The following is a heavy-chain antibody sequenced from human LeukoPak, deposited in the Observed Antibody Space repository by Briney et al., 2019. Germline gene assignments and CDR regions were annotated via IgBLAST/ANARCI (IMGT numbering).Heavy chain of an antibody. CDR3: ARDERYDSSGYPFDY. CDR2: ISAYNGNT. J-gene: IGHJ4*02. D-gene: IGHD3-22*01. V-gene: IGHV1-18*01. CDR1: GYTFTSYG. Sequence: ASVKVSCKASGYTFTSYGISWVRQAPGQGLEWMGWISAYNGNTNYAQKLQGRVTMTTDTSTSTAYMELSRLRSDDTAVYYCARDERYDSSGYPFDYWGQGTLVTVSS.